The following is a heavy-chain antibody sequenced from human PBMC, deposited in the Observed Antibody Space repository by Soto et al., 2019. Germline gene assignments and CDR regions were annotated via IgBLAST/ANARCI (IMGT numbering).Heavy chain of an antibody. CDR1: GFTFSNYW. V-gene: IGHV3-7*05. CDR2: IKEDGSET. J-gene: IGHJ4*02. Sequence: DVQLVESGGGLVQPGGSLRLSCAASGFTFSNYWMSWVRQAPGKGLEWMANIKEDGSETYYVGSVKGRFTISRDNAENSLYLQMHSVRAEDTAMYYCARWGERTSGFDYWGQGILVTVSS. D-gene: IGHD3-16*01. CDR3: ARWGERTSGFDY.